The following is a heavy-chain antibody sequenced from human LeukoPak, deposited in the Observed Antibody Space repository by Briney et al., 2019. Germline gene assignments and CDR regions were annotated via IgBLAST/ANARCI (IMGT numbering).Heavy chain of an antibody. CDR3: ARSGEYYYDTSGLDY. CDR1: GFTFSNYN. V-gene: IGHV3-21*01. Sequence: GSLRLSCAASGFTFSNYNMNWVRQAPGKGLEWVSSSSSSNNYIYYADSVKGRFTISRDNAKNSLYLQMDSLRAEDTAVYYCARSGEYYYDTSGLDYWGQGTLVTVSS. CDR2: SSSSNNYI. J-gene: IGHJ4*02. D-gene: IGHD3-22*01.